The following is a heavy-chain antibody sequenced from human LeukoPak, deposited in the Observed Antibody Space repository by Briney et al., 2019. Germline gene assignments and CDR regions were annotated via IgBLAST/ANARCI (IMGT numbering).Heavy chain of an antibody. V-gene: IGHV3-21*01. Sequence: PGGSLRLSCAASGFTFSSSTMNWVRRAPGKGLEWVSSISSTSNYIYYADSVKGRFTISRDNAKNSLYLQMNSLRAEDTAVYYCVRIPNNAHFPNLFDPWGQGTLVTVSS. D-gene: IGHD1-14*01. CDR2: ISSTSNYI. CDR3: VRIPNNAHFPNLFDP. CDR1: GFTFSSST. J-gene: IGHJ5*02.